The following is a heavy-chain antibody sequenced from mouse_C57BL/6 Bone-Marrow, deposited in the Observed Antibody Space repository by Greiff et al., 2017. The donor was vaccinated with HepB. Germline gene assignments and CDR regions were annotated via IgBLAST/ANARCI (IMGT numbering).Heavy chain of an antibody. V-gene: IGHV5-9*01. CDR2: ISGGGGNT. D-gene: IGHD1-1*01. J-gene: IGHJ1*03. CDR1: GFTFSSYT. Sequence: EVMLVESGGGLVKPGGSLKLSCAASGFTFSSYTMSWVRQTPEKRLEWVATISGGGGNTYYPDSVKGRFTISRDNAKNTLYLQMSSLRSEDTALYYWARHGGATVAGGYFGVWGTGTTVTVSS. CDR3: ARHGGATVAGGYFGV.